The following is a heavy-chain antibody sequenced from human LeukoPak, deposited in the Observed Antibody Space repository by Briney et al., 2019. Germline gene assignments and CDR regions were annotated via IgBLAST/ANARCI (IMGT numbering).Heavy chain of an antibody. D-gene: IGHD3-9*01. Sequence: GGSLRLSCVASGFTLSNHWMHWVRQGPGKGLVSVSHINSEGSGTSYADSVKGRFTISRDIAKNTVYLEMNSLRAEDTAVYYCTRGVLTYFDPWGQGTLVTVSS. V-gene: IGHV3-74*01. J-gene: IGHJ5*02. CDR2: INSEGSGT. CDR3: TRGVLTYFDP. CDR1: GFTLSNHW.